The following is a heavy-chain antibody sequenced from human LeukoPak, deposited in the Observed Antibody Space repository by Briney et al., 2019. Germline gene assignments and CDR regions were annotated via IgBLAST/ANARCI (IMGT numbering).Heavy chain of an antibody. V-gene: IGHV1-2*02. J-gene: IGHJ4*02. CDR1: GYTFTDYY. Sequence: ASVTVSCTASGYTFTDYYMHWVRQAPGQGLEWMGWINPNSGGTNYAQKFQGRVTMTRDTSISTAYMELSRLRSDDTAVYYCVVYVWGAHFDYWGQGTLVTVSS. D-gene: IGHD3-16*01. CDR3: VVYVWGAHFDY. CDR2: INPNSGGT.